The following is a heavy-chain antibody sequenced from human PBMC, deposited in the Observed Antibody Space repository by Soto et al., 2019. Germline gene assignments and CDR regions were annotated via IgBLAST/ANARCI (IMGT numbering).Heavy chain of an antibody. V-gene: IGHV3-30*04. CDR3: ARDPIVGAVLPAAIDSNYYYYYGLDV. J-gene: IGHJ6*02. D-gene: IGHD2-2*01. CDR2: ISYDERNK. CDR1: GFTFSSYP. Sequence: GGSLRLSCAASGFTFSSYPMHWVRQAPGKGLEWVAVISYDERNKYYADSVKGRFTISRDQFKNTLYLQMSSLRPEDTAIYYCARDPIVGAVLPAAIDSNYYYYYGLDVWGQGTTVTVSS.